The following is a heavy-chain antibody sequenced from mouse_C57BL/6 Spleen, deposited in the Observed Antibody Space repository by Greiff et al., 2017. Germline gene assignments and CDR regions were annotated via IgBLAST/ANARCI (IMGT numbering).Heavy chain of an antibody. V-gene: IGHV1-80*01. CDR3: ARGGHYYGPHYFDY. Sequence: VQLQQSGAELVKPGASVKISCKASGYAFSSYWMNWVKQRPGTGLVWIGQIYPGDGDTNYNGKFKGKATLTADKSSSTAYMQLSSLTSEDSAVYFCARGGHYYGPHYFDYWGQGTTLTVAS. J-gene: IGHJ2*01. CDR2: IYPGDGDT. D-gene: IGHD1-1*01. CDR1: GYAFSSYW.